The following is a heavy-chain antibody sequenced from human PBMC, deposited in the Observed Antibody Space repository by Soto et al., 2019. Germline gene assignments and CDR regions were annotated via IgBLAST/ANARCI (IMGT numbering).Heavy chain of an antibody. Sequence: GGSLRLSCAASGFTFSSYGMHWVRQAPGKGLEWVAVISYDGSNKYYADSVKGRFTISRDNSKNTLYLQMNSLRAEDTAVYYCAKDRWGGSGGYIVYWGQGTLVTVSS. D-gene: IGHD3-10*01. CDR3: AKDRWGGSGGYIVY. V-gene: IGHV3-30*18. CDR2: ISYDGSNK. CDR1: GFTFSSYG. J-gene: IGHJ4*02.